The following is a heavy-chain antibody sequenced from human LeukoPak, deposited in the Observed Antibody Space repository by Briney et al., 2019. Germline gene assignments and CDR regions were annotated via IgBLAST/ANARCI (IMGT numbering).Heavy chain of an antibody. CDR1: GFTFSSYS. D-gene: IGHD5-18*01. V-gene: IGHV3-21*01. CDR3: ARASGDIVETATMGSY. J-gene: IGHJ4*02. Sequence: PGGSLRLSCGASGFTFSSYSMNWVRQAPGKGLEWVSSISSSSSSIYYADSVKGRFTISRDNAKNSLYLQMNSLRAEDTAVYYCARASGDIVETATMGSYWGQGTLVTVSP. CDR2: ISSSSSSI.